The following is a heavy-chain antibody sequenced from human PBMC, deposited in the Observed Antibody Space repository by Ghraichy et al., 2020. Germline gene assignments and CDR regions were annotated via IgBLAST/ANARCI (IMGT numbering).Heavy chain of an antibody. CDR3: ARDLPPPGWCTMGPGDY. D-gene: IGHD2-8*01. CDR2: INAGNGNT. Sequence: ASVKVSCKASGYKFKSYDMHWVRQAPGQTLEWMGWINAGNGNTKYSQKFQGRVTMTRDTSASTAYMELSGVRSEDTAVYYCARDLPPPGWCTMGPGDYWGQGALVTVSS. V-gene: IGHV1-3*01. J-gene: IGHJ4*02. CDR1: GYKFKSYD.